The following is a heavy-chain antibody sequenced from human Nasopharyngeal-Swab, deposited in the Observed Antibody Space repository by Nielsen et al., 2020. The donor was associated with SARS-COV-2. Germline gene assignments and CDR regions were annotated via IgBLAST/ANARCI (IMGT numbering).Heavy chain of an antibody. CDR3: ARKMYYFHAMDV. J-gene: IGHJ6*02. Sequence: VRQMPGKALEWLAHFFSTGEPSYSSSLKRRLTVSEDTSKNQVVLTMTNMDPADTATYYCARKMYYFHAMDVWGQGTTVTVSS. V-gene: IGHV2-26*01. D-gene: IGHD5-24*01. CDR2: FFSTGEP.